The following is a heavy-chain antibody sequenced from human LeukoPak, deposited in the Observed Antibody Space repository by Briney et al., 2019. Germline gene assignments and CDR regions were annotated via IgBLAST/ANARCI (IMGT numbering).Heavy chain of an antibody. D-gene: IGHD3-10*01. CDR3: ARDMVRGVITPSENDY. Sequence: ASVKVSCKASGYTFSSYGISWVRQAPGQGLEWMGWISAYNGNTNYAQKLQGRVTMTTDTSTSTAYMELRSLRSDDTAVYYCARDMVRGVITPSENDYWGQGTLVTVSS. CDR1: GYTFSSYG. J-gene: IGHJ4*02. V-gene: IGHV1-18*01. CDR2: ISAYNGNT.